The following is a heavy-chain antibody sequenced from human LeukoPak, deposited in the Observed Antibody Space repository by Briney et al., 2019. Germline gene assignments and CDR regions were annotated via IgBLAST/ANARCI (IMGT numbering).Heavy chain of an antibody. J-gene: IGHJ6*02. Sequence: ASVKVSCKASGYTFTTYSMHWVRQAPGQGLEWMAIINLSGGSTDYTQKFQGRVTMTRDTSTSIVYMELSSLRSEDTAVYYCVRHNHMDVWGQGTTVTVSS. CDR1: GYTFTTYS. CDR2: INLSGGST. CDR3: VRHNHMDV. V-gene: IGHV1-46*01.